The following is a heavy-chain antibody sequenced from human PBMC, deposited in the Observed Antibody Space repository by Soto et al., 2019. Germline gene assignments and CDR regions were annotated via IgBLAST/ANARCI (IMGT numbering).Heavy chain of an antibody. V-gene: IGHV1-24*01. CDR2: FGPEDGET. J-gene: IGHJ3*02. D-gene: IGHD2-15*01. CDR3: ATDRYCSGGSCSGVDAFDI. Sequence: ASVKVSCKVSGYTLTELSMHWVRQAPGKGLEWMGGFGPEDGETIYAQKFQGRVTMTEDTSTDTAYMELSSLRSEDTAVYYCATDRYCSGGSCSGVDAFDIWGQGTMVTVSS. CDR1: GYTLTELS.